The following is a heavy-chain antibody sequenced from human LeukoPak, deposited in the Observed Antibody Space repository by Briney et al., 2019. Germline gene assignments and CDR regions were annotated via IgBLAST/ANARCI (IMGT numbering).Heavy chain of an antibody. D-gene: IGHD4-17*01. CDR1: GDSLNNYY. CDR2: MYYSGGS. J-gene: IGHJ4*02. V-gene: IGHV4-59*01. CDR3: ARVLDGDYADY. Sequence: PWETLSLTCTVSGDSLNNYYWSWFRQPPGKGLEWIAYMYYSGGSPYNPPLKSRLTISVDTSKNQFCLKVTSVTAADTAVYYCARVLDGDYADYWGQGTLVTVSS.